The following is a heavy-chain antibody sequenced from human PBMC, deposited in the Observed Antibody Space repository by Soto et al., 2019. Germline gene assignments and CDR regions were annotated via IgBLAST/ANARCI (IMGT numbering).Heavy chain of an antibody. V-gene: IGHV1-3*01. D-gene: IGHD2-8*01. J-gene: IGHJ5*02. CDR1: GYTFTTYS. Sequence: QVHLVQSGAEVKKPGASVKVSCKASGYTFTTYSIHWARQAPGQRLEYMGWIYAGNGDTKYSQKFQGRVTITRDTSASTAYMELSSLTSEDTALYYCATEDVGRRLIDLWGQGTLVTVSS. CDR2: IYAGNGDT. CDR3: ATEDVGRRLIDL.